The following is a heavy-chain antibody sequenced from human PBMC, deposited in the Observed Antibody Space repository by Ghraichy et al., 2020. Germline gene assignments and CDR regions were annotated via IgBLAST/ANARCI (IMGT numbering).Heavy chain of an antibody. D-gene: IGHD2-15*01. Sequence: GGSLRLSCAASGFTFSSYSMNWVRQAPGKGLEWVSSISSSSSYIYYADSVKGRFTISRDNAKNSLYLQMNSLRAEDTAVYYCARGRDIVVVVAAFDPWGQGTLVTVSS. J-gene: IGHJ5*02. V-gene: IGHV3-21*01. CDR3: ARGRDIVVVVAAFDP. CDR2: ISSSSSYI. CDR1: GFTFSSYS.